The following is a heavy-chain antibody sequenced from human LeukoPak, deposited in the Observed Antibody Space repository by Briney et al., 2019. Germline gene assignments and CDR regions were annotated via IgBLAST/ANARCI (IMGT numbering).Heavy chain of an antibody. CDR3: TTFSYAGNAGGSAGS. CDR1: GFTFDDYA. Sequence: PGRSLRLSCAASGFTFDDYAMHWVRQAPGKGLEWVAVISYDGSNKYYADSVKGRFTISRDNSKNTVYLQMNSLRVEDTAVYYCTTFSYAGNAGGSAGSWGQGTLVTVSS. D-gene: IGHD4-23*01. V-gene: IGHV3-30*03. CDR2: ISYDGSNK. J-gene: IGHJ5*02.